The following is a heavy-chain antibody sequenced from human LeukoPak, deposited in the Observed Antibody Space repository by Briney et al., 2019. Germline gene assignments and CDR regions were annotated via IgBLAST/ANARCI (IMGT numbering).Heavy chain of an antibody. CDR1: GFTFRIYG. Sequence: GGSLRLSCAASGFTFRIYGMSWVRQAPGKGLEWVSGISGSGGSTYYADSVKGRFTISRDNSKNTLYPQMNSLRAEDTAVYYCARDYYGSGSHDCWGQGTLVTVSS. J-gene: IGHJ4*02. CDR3: ARDYYGSGSHDC. CDR2: ISGSGGST. D-gene: IGHD3-10*01. V-gene: IGHV3-23*01.